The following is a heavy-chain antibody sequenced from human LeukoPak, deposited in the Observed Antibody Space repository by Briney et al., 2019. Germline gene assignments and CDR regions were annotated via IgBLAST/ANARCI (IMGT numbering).Heavy chain of an antibody. Sequence: GGPLRLSCAASGFTFSNSAMNWVRQVPGKGLEWVSSMDYDSYHIYYAASVRGRFTISRDNARNSVYLQMNSLRVEDTAVYYCARDPLRYLRVGHYDYWGQGTLVAV. CDR3: ARDPLRYLRVGHYDY. CDR1: GFTFSNSA. V-gene: IGHV3-21*01. D-gene: IGHD3-9*01. CDR2: MDYDSYHI. J-gene: IGHJ4*02.